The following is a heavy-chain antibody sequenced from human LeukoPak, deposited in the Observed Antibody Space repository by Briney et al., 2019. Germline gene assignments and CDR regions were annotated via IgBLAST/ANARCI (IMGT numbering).Heavy chain of an antibody. CDR3: AGDLGDAFDI. Sequence: SQTLSLTCTVSGGSLSSGSSYWRWLRQPAGKRLEWIGRIYSCGSTNYNPSLKSRVTISVDTSKNQFSLKLSSVTAADTAVYYCAGDLGDAFDIWGQGTMVTVSS. V-gene: IGHV4-61*02. D-gene: IGHD7-27*01. CDR2: IYSCGST. CDR1: GGSLSSGSSY. J-gene: IGHJ3*02.